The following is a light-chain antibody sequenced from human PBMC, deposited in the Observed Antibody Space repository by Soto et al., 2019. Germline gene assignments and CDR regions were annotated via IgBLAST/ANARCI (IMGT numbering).Light chain of an antibody. CDR2: GTS. CDR1: QSVPSTY. V-gene: IGKV3-20*01. Sequence: EVVFTQSPVTLPLSPVERATLSGRASQSVPSTYFAWYQQKPGQPPRLLISGTSNRATGIPDRFSGSGSGTDFTLTISRLEPEDFAVYFCQKFGNSPWKFGQGTKVDIK. J-gene: IGKJ1*01. CDR3: QKFGNSPWK.